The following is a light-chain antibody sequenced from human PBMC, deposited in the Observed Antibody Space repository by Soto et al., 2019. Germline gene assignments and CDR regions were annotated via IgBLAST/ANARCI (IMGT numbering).Light chain of an antibody. CDR1: QSVTSSS. CDR3: QQRSNWPSWT. V-gene: IGKV3-11*01. J-gene: IGKJ1*01. CDR2: GAS. Sequence: EIVLTQFPGTLSLSPGERATLSCRASQSVTSSSLAWYQQKVGRAPRVLIYGASNRATGIPDRFSGSGSGTDFTLTISSLEPEDFAVYYCQQRSNWPSWTFGQGTKVAIK.